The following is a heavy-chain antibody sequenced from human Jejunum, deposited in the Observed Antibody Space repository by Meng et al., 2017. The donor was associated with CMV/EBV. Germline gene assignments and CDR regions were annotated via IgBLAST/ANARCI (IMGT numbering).Heavy chain of an antibody. Sequence: SGFTFSRFPIRWVRQAPGKGLECVALLSYDGTTRYYADSVRGRFTVSRDNSKNTVYLQMDSLRPEDTALYYCARDPIRGPPDYFDFWGQGSLVTVSS. V-gene: IGHV3-30*04. CDR3: ARDPIRGPPDYFDF. J-gene: IGHJ4*02. CDR2: LSYDGTTR. D-gene: IGHD3-10*01. CDR1: GFTFSRFP.